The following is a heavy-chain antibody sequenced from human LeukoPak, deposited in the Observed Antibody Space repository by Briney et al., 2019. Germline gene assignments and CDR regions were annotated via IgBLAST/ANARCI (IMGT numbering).Heavy chain of an antibody. V-gene: IGHV3-7*01. CDR1: GFTFSSYW. Sequence: PGGSLRLSCAASGFTFSSYWMSWVRQAPGKGLEWVANIKQDGSEKYYVDSVKGRFTISRDNAKNSLYLQMNSLRAEDTAVYYCARDTTPYYYDSSGYYYDYWGQEPWSPSPQ. J-gene: IGHJ4*01. CDR2: IKQDGSEK. D-gene: IGHD3-22*01. CDR3: ARDTTPYYYDSSGYYYDY.